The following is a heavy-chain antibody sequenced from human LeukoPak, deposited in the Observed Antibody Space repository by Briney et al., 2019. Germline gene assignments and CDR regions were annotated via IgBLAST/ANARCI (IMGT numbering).Heavy chain of an antibody. CDR2: IYYSGST. J-gene: IGHJ4*02. CDR3: AREYDSSGYKDY. CDR1: GGSISSYY. Sequence: SETLSLTCTVSGGSISSYYWSWIRQPPGKGLEWIGYIYYSGSTNYNPSLKSRVTISVDTSKNQFSLKLSSVTAADTAVYYCAREYDSSGYKDYWGQGTLVTVSS. V-gene: IGHV4-59*12. D-gene: IGHD3-22*01.